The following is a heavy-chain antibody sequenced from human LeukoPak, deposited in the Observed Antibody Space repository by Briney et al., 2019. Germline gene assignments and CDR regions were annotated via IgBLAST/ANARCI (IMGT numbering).Heavy chain of an antibody. J-gene: IGHJ4*02. D-gene: IGHD2-21*02. V-gene: IGHV4-34*01. CDR3: AVDCGGDCYTSDY. CDR2: INHSGST. Sequence: SETLSLTFAVHGGSFSGYYWSWIRQPPGKGLEWFGEINHSGSTNYNPSLKSRVTISVDTSKNQFSLKLSSVTAADTAVYYCAVDCGGDCYTSDYWGQGTLVTVSS. CDR1: GGSFSGYY.